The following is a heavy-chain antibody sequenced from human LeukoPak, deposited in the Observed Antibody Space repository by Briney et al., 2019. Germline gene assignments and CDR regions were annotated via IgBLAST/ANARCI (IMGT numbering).Heavy chain of an antibody. CDR3: XXXXXGSGSKRPDY. CDR1: GFTFSSYS. CDR2: ISSSSSYI. V-gene: IGHV3-21*04. D-gene: IGHD3-10*01. Sequence: GGSLRLSCAASGFTFSSYSMNWVRQAPGKGLEWVSSISSSSSYIYYADSVKGRFTISRDNSKNTIYLQMNSLTADDTAVYYCXXXXXGSGSKRPDYWGQGTLVTVSS. J-gene: IGHJ4*02.